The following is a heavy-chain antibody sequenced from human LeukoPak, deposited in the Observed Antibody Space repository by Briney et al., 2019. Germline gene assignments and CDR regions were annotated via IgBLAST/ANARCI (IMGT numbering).Heavy chain of an antibody. D-gene: IGHD5-18*01. Sequence: PSETLSLTCTVSGGSISSYYWSWIRQPPGKGLEWIGYIYYSGSTNYNPSLKSRVTISVDTSKNQFSLKLSSVTAADTVVYYCARAPRGRVDTAMVPDYWGQGTLVTVSS. J-gene: IGHJ4*02. CDR3: ARAPRGRVDTAMVPDY. V-gene: IGHV4-59*01. CDR2: IYYSGST. CDR1: GGSISSYY.